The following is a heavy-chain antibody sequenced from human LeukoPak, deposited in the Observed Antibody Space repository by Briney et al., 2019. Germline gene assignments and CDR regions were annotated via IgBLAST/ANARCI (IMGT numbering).Heavy chain of an antibody. J-gene: IGHJ1*01. D-gene: IGHD2-2*01. Sequence: GGSLRLSCAASGFSFTTYWMHWVRQAPGKGLVWASHINPDGSSSTYADSVKGRFTISRDNAKNTLYLHMNSLRAEDTAVYYCAYQLLPNWGQGTLVTVSS. V-gene: IGHV3-74*01. CDR3: AYQLLPN. CDR2: INPDGSSS. CDR1: GFSFTTYW.